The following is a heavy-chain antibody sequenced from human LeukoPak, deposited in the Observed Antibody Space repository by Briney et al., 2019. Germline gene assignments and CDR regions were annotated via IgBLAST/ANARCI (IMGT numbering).Heavy chain of an antibody. CDR2: INPNSGGT. CDR3: ARTPLMVRGVIPFDY. V-gene: IGHV1-2*02. J-gene: IGHJ4*02. D-gene: IGHD3-10*01. CDR1: GYTFTGYY. Sequence: GASVKVSCKASGYTFTGYYMHWVRQAPGQGLEWMGWINPNSGGTNYAQKFQGRVTMTRDTSISTAYMELSRLRSDDTAVYYCARTPLMVRGVIPFDYWGQGTLVTVSS.